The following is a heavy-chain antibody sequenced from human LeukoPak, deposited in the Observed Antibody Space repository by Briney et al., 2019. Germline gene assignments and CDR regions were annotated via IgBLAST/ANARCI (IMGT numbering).Heavy chain of an antibody. CDR1: GFTFSSYA. J-gene: IGHJ5*02. Sequence: GRSLRLSCAASGFTFSSYAMHWVRQAPGKGLEWVAVISYDGSNKYYADSVKGRFTISRDNSKNTLCLQMNSLRAEDTAVYYCAREYDSSGYYYENWFDPWGQGTLVTVSS. D-gene: IGHD3-22*01. CDR3: AREYDSSGYYYENWFDP. V-gene: IGHV3-30-3*01. CDR2: ISYDGSNK.